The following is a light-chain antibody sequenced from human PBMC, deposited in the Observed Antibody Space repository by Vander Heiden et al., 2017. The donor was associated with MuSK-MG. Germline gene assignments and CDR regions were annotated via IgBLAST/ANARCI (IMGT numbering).Light chain of an antibody. CDR3: QQHDNLPRT. CDR2: WAS. J-gene: IGKJ1*01. CDR1: QSVLSSSDNKDH. Sequence: DIVMTQSPDSLAVSLGERATIDCKSSQSVLSSSDNKDHLSWFQQKAGQPPKLLIYWASTRESGVPDRFSGRASGTDFTLTISILPAEAVTVYYCQQHDNLPRTFGQGTKVEIK. V-gene: IGKV4-1*01.